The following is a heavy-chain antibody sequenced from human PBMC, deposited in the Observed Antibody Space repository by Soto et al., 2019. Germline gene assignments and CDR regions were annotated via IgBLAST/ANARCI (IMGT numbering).Heavy chain of an antibody. V-gene: IGHV1-18*01. CDR2: ISAYNGNT. Sequence: GASVKVSCKASGYTFTSYGISWVRQAPGQGLEWMGWISAYNGNTNYAQKLQGRVTMTTDTSTSTAYMELRSLRSDDTAVYYCARVVRFCISTSCYYTWSAPWGKGPLVTVP. D-gene: IGHD2-2*01. CDR1: GYTFTSYG. J-gene: IGHJ5*02. CDR3: ARVVRFCISTSCYYTWSAP.